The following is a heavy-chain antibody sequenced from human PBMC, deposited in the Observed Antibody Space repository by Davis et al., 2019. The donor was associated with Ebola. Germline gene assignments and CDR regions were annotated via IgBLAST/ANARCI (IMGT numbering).Heavy chain of an antibody. CDR2: IIPIFGTA. CDR3: ARVNYGGNTALFDY. J-gene: IGHJ4*02. V-gene: IGHV1-69*13. D-gene: IGHD4-23*01. CDR1: GGTFSSYA. Sequence: SVKVSCKASGGTFSSYAISWVRQAPGQGLEWMGGIIPIFGTANYAQKFQGRVTITADESTSTAYMELSSLRSDDTAVYYCARVNYGGNTALFDYWGQGTLVTVSS.